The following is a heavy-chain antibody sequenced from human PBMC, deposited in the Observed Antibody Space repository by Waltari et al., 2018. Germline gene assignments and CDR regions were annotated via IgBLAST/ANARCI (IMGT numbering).Heavy chain of an antibody. J-gene: IGHJ5*02. V-gene: IGHV3-23*04. D-gene: IGHD6-19*01. Sequence: EVQLVESGGGLIQAGGSLRLSCAASGFTFSSYAMSWVRQAPGKGVEWVSAISGSGGSTYYADSVKGRFTISRDNSKNALYLQMNSLRAEDTAVYYCAVARIAVQFDPWGQGTLVTVSS. CDR3: AVARIAVQFDP. CDR1: GFTFSSYA. CDR2: ISGSGGST.